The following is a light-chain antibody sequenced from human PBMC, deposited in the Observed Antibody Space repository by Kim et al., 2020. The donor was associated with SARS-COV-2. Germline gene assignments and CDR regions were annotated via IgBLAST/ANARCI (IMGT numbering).Light chain of an antibody. J-gene: IGKJ1*01. V-gene: IGKV1-39*01. CDR2: AAS. Sequence: ASVGDRVTIACRASQSIAIYLNWYQQRPGKAPNLLIYAASTLQSGVPSRFSGSGSGTDFTLTISRLQPEDFATYYCQQSYTFPRTFGQGTKVDIK. CDR3: QQSYTFPRT. CDR1: QSIAIY.